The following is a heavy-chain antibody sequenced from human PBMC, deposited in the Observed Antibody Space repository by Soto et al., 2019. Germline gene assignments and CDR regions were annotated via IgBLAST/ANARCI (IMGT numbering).Heavy chain of an antibody. Sequence: QVQLQESGPGLVKPSETLSLTCTVSGGSISSYYWSWIRQPPGKGLEWIGYIYYTGSTNSNPSLTRRVTLSVDTSKNQFSLKLSSVTAADTAVYYCARHVDGDHFDYWGQGTLVTVSS. CDR1: GGSISSYY. CDR3: ARHVDGDHFDY. D-gene: IGHD4-17*01. J-gene: IGHJ4*02. CDR2: IYYTGST. V-gene: IGHV4-59*08.